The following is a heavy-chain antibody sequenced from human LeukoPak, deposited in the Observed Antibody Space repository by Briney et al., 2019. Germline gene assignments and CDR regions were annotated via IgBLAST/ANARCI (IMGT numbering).Heavy chain of an antibody. Sequence: PGGSLRLSCAASGFTFSSYWMNWARQAPGKGLEWVASINHNGNVNYYVDSVKGRFTISRDNAKNSLYLQMNSLRAEDTAVYYCARGNGYSSSPFDYWGQGTLVTVSS. CDR2: INHNGNVN. J-gene: IGHJ4*02. V-gene: IGHV3-7*03. CDR3: ARGNGYSSSPFDY. D-gene: IGHD6-13*01. CDR1: GFTFSSYW.